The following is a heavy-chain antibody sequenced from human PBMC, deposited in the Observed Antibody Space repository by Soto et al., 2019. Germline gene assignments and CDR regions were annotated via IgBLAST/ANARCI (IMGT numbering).Heavy chain of an antibody. Sequence: EVQLLESGGGLVQPGGSLRLSCAASGFTFSSYAMSWVRQAPGKGLEWVSAISGSGGSTYYADSVKGRFTISRDNSKNTLYLQMNSLRAEDTAVYYCAKGLHNVDIVATIKENHDAFDIWGQGTMVTVSS. V-gene: IGHV3-23*01. CDR3: AKGLHNVDIVATIKENHDAFDI. J-gene: IGHJ3*02. D-gene: IGHD5-12*01. CDR1: GFTFSSYA. CDR2: ISGSGGST.